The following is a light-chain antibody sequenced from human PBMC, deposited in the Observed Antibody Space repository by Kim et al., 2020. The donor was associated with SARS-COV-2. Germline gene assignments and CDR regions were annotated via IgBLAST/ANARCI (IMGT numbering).Light chain of an antibody. CDR1: SSDVGGYNY. V-gene: IGLV2-14*03. CDR3: SSYTSSSTLVV. CDR2: DVS. Sequence: QSITISCTGTSSDVGGYNYDSWYQQHPGKAPKLMIYDVSNRPSGVSNRFSGSKSGNTASLTISGLQAEDAADYYCSSYTSSSTLVVFGGGTQLTVL. J-gene: IGLJ2*01.